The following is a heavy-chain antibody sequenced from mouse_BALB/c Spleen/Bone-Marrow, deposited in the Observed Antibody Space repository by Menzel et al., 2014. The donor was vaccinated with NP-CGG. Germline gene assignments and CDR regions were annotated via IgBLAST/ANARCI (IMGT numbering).Heavy chain of an antibody. D-gene: IGHD1-1*01. CDR2: INPSSAYT. J-gene: IGHJ4*01. V-gene: IGHV1-4*01. CDR1: GYTFTRYT. CDR3: TIRYYAMDY. Sequence: QVQLQQPGAELARPGASVKMSCQASGYTFTRYTMHWEKQRPGQGLEWIGYINPSSAYTSYNQKFKDKATLTADKSSSTAYMQLSSLTSEDSAAYYCTIRYYAMDYRGQGTSVTVSS.